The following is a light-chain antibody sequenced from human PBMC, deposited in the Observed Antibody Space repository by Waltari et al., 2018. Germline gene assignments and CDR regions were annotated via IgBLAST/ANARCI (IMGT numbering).Light chain of an antibody. CDR2: EVT. Sequence: QSALTQPPSASGSPGQSVTISCPGTRSDVGSYNYVSWYQQHPGEAPKLMIYEVTKRPSGVPDRFSGSKSGNTASLTVSGLQAEDEADYYCISYAGSNYYVFGTGTKVTVL. J-gene: IGLJ1*01. V-gene: IGLV2-8*01. CDR3: ISYAGSNYYV. CDR1: RSDVGSYNY.